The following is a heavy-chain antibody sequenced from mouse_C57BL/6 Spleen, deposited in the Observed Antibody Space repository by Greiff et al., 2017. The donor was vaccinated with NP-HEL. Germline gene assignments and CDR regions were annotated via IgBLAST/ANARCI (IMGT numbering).Heavy chain of an antibody. J-gene: IGHJ2*01. V-gene: IGHV1-80*01. Sequence: VQLQQSGASVKISCKASGYAFSSYWMNWVKQRPGKGLEWIGQIYPGDGDTNYNGKFKGKATLTADKSSSTAYMQLSSLTSEDSAVYFCARGFSYYFDYWGQGTTLTVSS. CDR3: ARGFSYYFDY. CDR2: IYPGDGDT. CDR1: GYAFSSYW.